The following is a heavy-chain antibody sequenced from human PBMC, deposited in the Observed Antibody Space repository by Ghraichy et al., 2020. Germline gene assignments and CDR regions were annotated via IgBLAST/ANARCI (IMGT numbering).Heavy chain of an antibody. CDR1: GFTFSNYW. V-gene: IGHV3-7*01. CDR2: IKQKGSEK. J-gene: IGHJ3*02. Sequence: GGSLRLSCAASGFTFSNYWMSWVRQAPGKGLEWVADIKQKGSEKYYVDSVKGRFTISRDNANNSLYLQMNSLRAEDKAVYYCATERTYAFDIWGQGTMVTVSS. CDR3: ATERTYAFDI.